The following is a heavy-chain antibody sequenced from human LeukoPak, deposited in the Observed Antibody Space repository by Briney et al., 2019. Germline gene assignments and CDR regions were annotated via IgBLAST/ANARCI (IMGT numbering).Heavy chain of an antibody. Sequence: LSLTCAVYGGSFSGYYWSWIRQPPGKGLEWVSYISSSSSNTNYADSVKGRFTISRDNAKNSLYLQMNSLRAEDTAVYYCQRGGWFDPWGQGTLVTVSS. J-gene: IGHJ5*02. CDR3: QRGGWFDP. D-gene: IGHD3-16*01. CDR2: ISSSSSNT. CDR1: GGSFSGYY. V-gene: IGHV3-11*06.